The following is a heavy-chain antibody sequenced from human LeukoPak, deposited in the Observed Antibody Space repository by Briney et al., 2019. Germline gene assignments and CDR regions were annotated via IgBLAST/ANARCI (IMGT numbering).Heavy chain of an antibody. J-gene: IGHJ3*02. Sequence: GGSLRLSCAASGLTFSSYSMNWVRQAPGKGLEWVSSISSSSSYIYYADSVKGRFTISRDNAKNSLYLQMNSLRAEDTAVYYCARGSRSPESFDIWGQGTMVTVSS. V-gene: IGHV3-21*01. CDR3: ARGSRSPESFDI. CDR2: ISSSSSYI. D-gene: IGHD1-26*01. CDR1: GLTFSSYS.